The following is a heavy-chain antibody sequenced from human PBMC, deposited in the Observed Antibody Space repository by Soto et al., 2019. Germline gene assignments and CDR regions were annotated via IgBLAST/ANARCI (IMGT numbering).Heavy chain of an antibody. CDR1: GFSFSGSA. CDR2: IRNKVNSYAT. CDR3: TRPNESDDYDWYFEL. D-gene: IGHD4-17*01. V-gene: IGHV3-73*02. J-gene: IGHJ2*01. Sequence: EVQLVESGGGLVQPGGSLRVSCAASGFSFSGSAIHWVRQASGKGLEWVGRIRNKVNSYATAYAASVKGRFTISRDDSKNMAYLEMNSLKGEDTAVYYCTRPNESDDYDWYFELWGRGTLVTVSS.